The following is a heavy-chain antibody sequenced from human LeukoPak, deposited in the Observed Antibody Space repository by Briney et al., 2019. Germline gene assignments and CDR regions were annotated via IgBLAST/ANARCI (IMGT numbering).Heavy chain of an antibody. CDR1: GGSISSYY. Sequence: SGTLSLTCTVSGGSISSYYWSWIRQPPGKGLEWIGYIYYSGSTNYNPSLKSRVTISVDTSKNQFSLKLSSVTAADTAVYYCARLRRSLWFRIDYWGQGTLVTVSS. J-gene: IGHJ4*02. V-gene: IGHV4-59*08. CDR2: IYYSGST. CDR3: ARLRRSLWFRIDY. D-gene: IGHD3-10*01.